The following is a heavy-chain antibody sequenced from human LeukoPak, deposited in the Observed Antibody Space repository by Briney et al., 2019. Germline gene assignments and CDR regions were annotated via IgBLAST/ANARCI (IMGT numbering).Heavy chain of an antibody. D-gene: IGHD3-22*01. CDR1: GGALSSYH. CDR2: ISYRGDT. V-gene: IGHV4-59*12. J-gene: IGHJ3*02. Sequence: SETLSLTCTVSGGALSSYHWSWIRQSPGRGLEWLGHISYRGDTDYNPALKSRVTISVDMFYNQFSLKLSSVTAADTAVYYCAGTYYFDSSGHYFGGNGFDIWGQGTMVTVSS. CDR3: AGTYYFDSSGHYFGGNGFDI.